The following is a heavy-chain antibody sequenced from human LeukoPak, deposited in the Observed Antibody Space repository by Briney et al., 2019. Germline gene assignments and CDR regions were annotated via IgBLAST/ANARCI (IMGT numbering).Heavy chain of an antibody. CDR2: IIPIFGTA. J-gene: IGHJ4*02. CDR3: ATSPMTGPYYFDY. D-gene: IGHD3-9*01. Sequence: SVKVSCKASGGTFSSYAISWVRQAPGQGLEWMGGIIPIFGTANYAQKFQGRVTITADESTSTAYMELSSLRSEDTAVHYCATSPMTGPYYFDYWGQGTLVTVSS. CDR1: GGTFSSYA. V-gene: IGHV1-69*13.